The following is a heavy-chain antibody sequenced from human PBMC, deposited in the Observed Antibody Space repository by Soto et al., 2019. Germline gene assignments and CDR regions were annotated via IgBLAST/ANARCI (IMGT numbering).Heavy chain of an antibody. CDR3: VVSSPAAAGIFDF. V-gene: IGHV3-23*01. J-gene: IGHJ4*02. CDR2: ISGSGGST. Sequence: EVQLLESGGGLVQPGGSLRLSCAASGVTFSRHAMNWVRQAPGTGLEWVSGISGSGGSTYYADSVKGRFTISRDNSENRLYLQMNSLRAEDTAVYYCVVSSPAAAGIFDFWGQGTLVTVSS. D-gene: IGHD6-13*01. CDR1: GVTFSRHA.